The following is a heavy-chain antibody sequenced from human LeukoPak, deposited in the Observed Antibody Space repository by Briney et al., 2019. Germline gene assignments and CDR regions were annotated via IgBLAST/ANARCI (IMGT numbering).Heavy chain of an antibody. CDR2: IIPILGIA. V-gene: IGHV1-69*04. CDR3: AREEAQVAGTFGFDY. D-gene: IGHD6-19*01. CDR1: GGTFISYT. J-gene: IGHJ4*02. Sequence: SVKVSCKASGGTFISYTISCVRHATGQGLEWMVRIIPILGIANYAQKFQGRVTITADKSTSTAYMELSSLRSEDTAVYYCAREEAQVAGTFGFDYWGQGTLVPVSS.